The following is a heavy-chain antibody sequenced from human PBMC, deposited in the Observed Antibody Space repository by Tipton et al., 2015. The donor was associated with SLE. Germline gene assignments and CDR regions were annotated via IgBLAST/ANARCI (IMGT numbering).Heavy chain of an antibody. V-gene: IGHV4-59*01. CDR1: GGSISSYY. D-gene: IGHD6-13*01. CDR3: ATNEASSSWTLGAFDI. J-gene: IGHJ3*02. CDR2: ISYSGST. Sequence: TLSLTCTVSGGSISSYYWSWIRQPPGKGLEWIGYISYSGSTNYNPSLKSRVTISVDTSKNQFSLRLSSVTAADTAVYYCATNEASSSWTLGAFDIWGQGTTVTVSS.